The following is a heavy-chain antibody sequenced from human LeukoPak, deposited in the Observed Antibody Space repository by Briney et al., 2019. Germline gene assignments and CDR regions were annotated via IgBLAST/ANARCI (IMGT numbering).Heavy chain of an antibody. J-gene: IGHJ6*03. CDR1: GYSFITHG. D-gene: IGHD3-3*01. V-gene: IGHV1-18*01. Sequence: ASVKVSCKASGYSFITHGITWVRQAPGQGLQWVGWISTYTGNAHYAQRLQDRVTLSKDTATTTAYLEVRNLRPDDTAVYYCARDLAVLGVVFTSYMDVWGKGAPVIVSS. CDR2: ISTYTGNA. CDR3: ARDLAVLGVVFTSYMDV.